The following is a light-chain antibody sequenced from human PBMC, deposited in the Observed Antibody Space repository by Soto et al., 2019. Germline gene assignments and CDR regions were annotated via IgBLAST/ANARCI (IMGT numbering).Light chain of an antibody. V-gene: IGLV2-14*01. CDR2: EVR. CDR3: SVYTARSTLV. J-gene: IGLJ3*02. Sequence: QSALTQPASVSGSAGQSITISCSGTMRDVGAYNLVSWYQQHPGTAPKLIIHEVRNRPSGISSRFSGSRSGNTASLTISGLQSEDEGDYYCSVYTARSTLVFGGGTKVTVL. CDR1: MRDVGAYNL.